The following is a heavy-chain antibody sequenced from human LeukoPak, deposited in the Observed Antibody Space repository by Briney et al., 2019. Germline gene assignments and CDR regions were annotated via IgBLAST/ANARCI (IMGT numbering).Heavy chain of an antibody. V-gene: IGHV3-23*01. CDR1: GFTFSSYA. Sequence: GGSLRLSCAASGFTFSSYAMSWVRQAPGNGLEWVSAISGSGGSTYYADSVKGRFTISRDNSKNTLYLQMNSLRAEDTAVYYCAEEEHDYVWGSYNYWGQGTLVTVSS. J-gene: IGHJ4*02. D-gene: IGHD3-16*01. CDR3: AEEEHDYVWGSYNY. CDR2: ISGSGGST.